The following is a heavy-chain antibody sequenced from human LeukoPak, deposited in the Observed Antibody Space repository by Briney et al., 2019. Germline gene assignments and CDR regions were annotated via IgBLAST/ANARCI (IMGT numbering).Heavy chain of an antibody. Sequence: ASVKVSCKASGYTFTTYTMHWVRQAAGQRLEWMGWINAGNGNTKYSQKFQGRITLTRDTSASTAYMELSSLRSEDTAVYYCARASGLAVAGTGYWGQGTLVTVSS. CDR2: INAGNGNT. CDR1: GYTFTTYT. J-gene: IGHJ4*02. D-gene: IGHD6-19*01. V-gene: IGHV1-3*01. CDR3: ARASGLAVAGTGY.